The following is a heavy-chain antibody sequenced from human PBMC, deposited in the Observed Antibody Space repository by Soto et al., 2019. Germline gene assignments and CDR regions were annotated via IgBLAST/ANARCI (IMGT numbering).Heavy chain of an antibody. CDR3: VATDFPSAGGAP. CDR1: GFNLLCFA. Sequence: ASVKVSCKASGFNLLCFAVQWVRPTRLQRLEWMVSDVVGSGNTQYAPKFQDRVTITADMSTHVAYMYLGSLTSEDTALYYCVATDFPSAGGAPWGQRTLVIVSS. CDR2: DVVGSGNT. D-gene: IGHD3-16*01. V-gene: IGHV1-58*01. J-gene: IGHJ5*02.